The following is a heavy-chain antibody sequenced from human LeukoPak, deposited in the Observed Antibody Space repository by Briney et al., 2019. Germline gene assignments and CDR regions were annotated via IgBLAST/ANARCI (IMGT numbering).Heavy chain of an antibody. D-gene: IGHD5-24*01. CDR3: ARRKERTPGYNYYYYYYMDV. CDR1: GGSFSGYY. V-gene: IGHV4-34*01. CDR2: INYSGST. J-gene: IGHJ6*03. Sequence: SETLSLTCAVYGGSFSGYYWGWTRQPPGKGLEWIGEINYSGSTNYNPSLKSQVTISVDTSKNQFSLKLSSVTAADTAVYYCARRKERTPGYNYYYYYYMDVWGKGTTVTVSS.